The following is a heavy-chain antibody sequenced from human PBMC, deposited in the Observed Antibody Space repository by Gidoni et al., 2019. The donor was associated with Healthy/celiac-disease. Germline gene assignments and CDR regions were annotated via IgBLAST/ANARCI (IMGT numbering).Heavy chain of an antibody. J-gene: IGHJ4*02. CDR2: INSDGSST. D-gene: IGHD6-19*01. CDR3: ARGWNGYSSGWFDPNY. Sequence: EVQLVESGGGLVQPGGSLRPSCAASGFTFSSYWMHWVRQAPGKGLVWVSRINSDGSSTSYADSVKGRFTISRDNAKNTLYLQMNSLRAEDTAVYYCARGWNGYSSGWFDPNYWGQGTLVTVSS. V-gene: IGHV3-74*01. CDR1: GFTFSSYW.